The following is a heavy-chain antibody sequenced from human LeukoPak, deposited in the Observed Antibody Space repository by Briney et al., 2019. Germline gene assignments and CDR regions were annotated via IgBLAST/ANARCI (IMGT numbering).Heavy chain of an antibody. CDR2: INPDGSST. CDR1: GFTFSNTW. Sequence: QAGGSLRLSCAASGFTFSNTWMSWVRQAPGKGLVCVSRINPDGSSTRYADSVNGRFTISTDNAKHTLYLQMDSLRDEDTSVYYCSRRLAAAGNSFDLGGQGTVVSVST. V-gene: IGHV3-74*01. D-gene: IGHD6-13*01. J-gene: IGHJ4*02. CDR3: SRRLAAAGNSFDL.